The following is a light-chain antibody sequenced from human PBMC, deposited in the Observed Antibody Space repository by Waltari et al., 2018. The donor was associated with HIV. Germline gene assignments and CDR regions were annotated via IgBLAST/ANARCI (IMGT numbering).Light chain of an antibody. CDR1: SSDVGAYDY. J-gene: IGLJ1*01. V-gene: IGLV2-14*03. CDR2: DVY. CDR3: ASFTSGRLNV. Sequence: QSALTQPASVSGSPGQSITISCTGTSSDVGAYDYVSWYQQHPGKVPKLLIYDVYMRPSRISNRFSGSKAGKTASLTISGLRDEDEADYYCASFTSGRLNVFGTGTKVTVL.